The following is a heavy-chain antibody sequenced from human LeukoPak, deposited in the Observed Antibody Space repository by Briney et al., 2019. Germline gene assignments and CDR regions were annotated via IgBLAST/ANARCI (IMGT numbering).Heavy chain of an antibody. CDR3: ARGYSSSWYLNWFDP. CDR2: IYHSRST. V-gene: IGHV4-38-2*02. J-gene: IGHJ5*02. Sequence: SETLSLTCTVYGYSISSGYYWGWTRQPPGEGLEWIGSIYHSRSTYHNPPLKSRVTMSVDTSKNQFSLKLSSVTAADTAVYYCARGYSSSWYLNWFDPWGQGTLVTVSS. D-gene: IGHD6-13*01. CDR1: GYSISSGYY.